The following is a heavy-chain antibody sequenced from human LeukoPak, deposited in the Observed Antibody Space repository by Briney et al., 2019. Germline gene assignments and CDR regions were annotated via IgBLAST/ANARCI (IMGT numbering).Heavy chain of an antibody. CDR2: MNPNSGNT. V-gene: IGHV1-8*01. CDR1: GYTFTSYD. J-gene: IGHJ6*03. CDR3: ARDCHFSTSCPYYYYYYMDV. D-gene: IGHD2-2*01. Sequence: ASVKVSCKASGYTFTSYDINWVRQATGQGLEWMGWMNPNSGNTGYAQKFQGRVTMTRNTSISTAYMELSSLRSEDTAVYYCARDCHFSTSCPYYYYYYMDVWGKGTTVTVSS.